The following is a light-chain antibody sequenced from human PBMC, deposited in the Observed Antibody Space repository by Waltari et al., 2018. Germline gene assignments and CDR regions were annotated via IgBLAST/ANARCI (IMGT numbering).Light chain of an antibody. J-gene: IGKJ2*01. Sequence: DIQLTQSPSFLSASVGDRVTITCRASQGISSYLAWYQQTPGKATKLLIYAAYTLQSGVPSRFSGSGSGTEFTLTISSLQPEDFATYYCQQLNSYPRTFGQGTKLEIK. CDR2: AAY. CDR3: QQLNSYPRT. CDR1: QGISSY. V-gene: IGKV1-9*01.